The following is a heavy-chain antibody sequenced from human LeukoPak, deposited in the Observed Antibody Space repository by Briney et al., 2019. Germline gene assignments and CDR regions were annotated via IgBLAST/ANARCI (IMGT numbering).Heavy chain of an antibody. CDR1: GFTVSSNY. Sequence: GGSLRLSCAASGFTVSSNYMSWVRQAPGKGLEWVSVIYSGGSTYYADSVKGRFTISRDNSKNTLYLQMNSLRAEDTAVYYCARDTGSMAARYFDFWGQGTLVTVSS. J-gene: IGHJ4*02. CDR2: IYSGGST. V-gene: IGHV3-53*01. D-gene: IGHD2-8*02. CDR3: ARDTGSMAARYFDF.